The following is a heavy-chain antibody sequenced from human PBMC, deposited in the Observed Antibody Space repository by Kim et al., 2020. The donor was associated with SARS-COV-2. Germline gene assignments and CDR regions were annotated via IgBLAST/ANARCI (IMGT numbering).Heavy chain of an antibody. CDR2: TYYGSKWTN. J-gene: IGHJ3*02. CDR1: GDSVSSHNVA. Sequence: SQTLSLTCAISGDSVSSHNVAWNWIRQSPSRGLEWLGRTYYGSKWTNDYALSVTSRMTINPDTSKNHFSLQLNSVIPEDTAVYYCARHSLGALDIWGQGT. CDR3: ARHSLGALDI. V-gene: IGHV6-1*01. D-gene: IGHD2-21*01.